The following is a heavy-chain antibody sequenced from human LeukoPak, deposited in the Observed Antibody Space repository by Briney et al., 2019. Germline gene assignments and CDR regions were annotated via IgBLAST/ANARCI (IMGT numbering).Heavy chain of an antibody. CDR3: ARGIPGYFGTSGYYYEY. J-gene: IGHJ4*02. V-gene: IGHV4-4*02. Sequence: PSGTLSLTCAVSGDSISSNYWWTWVRQPPGKGLEWIGEIHHSESTNFNPSLKSRVTISVDKSKNHFSLSLTSVSAADTAVHYCARGIPGYFGTSGYYYEYWGQGTLVTVSS. D-gene: IGHD3-22*01. CDR2: IHHSEST. CDR1: GDSISSNYW.